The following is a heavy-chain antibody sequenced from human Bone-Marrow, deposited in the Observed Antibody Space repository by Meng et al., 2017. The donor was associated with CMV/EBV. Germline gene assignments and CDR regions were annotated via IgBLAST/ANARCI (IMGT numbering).Heavy chain of an antibody. J-gene: IGHJ6*02. CDR1: EFTFSYYS. Sequence: GESLKISCAASEFTFSYYSMNWVRQAPGKGLEWVSSITSSSSQTFYADSVRGRFTISRDNAKNSLYLQMNSLRAEDTAVYYCARDCSSTSCHDYGMDVWGQGTTVTVSS. D-gene: IGHD2-2*01. CDR3: ARDCSSTSCHDYGMDV. CDR2: ITSSSSQT. V-gene: IGHV3-21*01.